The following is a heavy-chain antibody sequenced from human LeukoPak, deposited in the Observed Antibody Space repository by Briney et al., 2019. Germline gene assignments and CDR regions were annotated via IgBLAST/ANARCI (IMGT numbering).Heavy chain of an antibody. J-gene: IGHJ4*02. CDR1: GFTFSSYG. V-gene: IGHV3-30*02. D-gene: IGHD2/OR15-2a*01. CDR2: IRYDGSNK. Sequence: PGGSLRLSCAASGFTFSSYGMHWVRLAPGKGLEWVAFIRYDGSNKYYADSVKGRFTISRDNSKNTLYLQMNSLRAEDTAVYYCAKDQGPRDPFFLPDYWGQGTLVTVSS. CDR3: AKDQGPRDPFFLPDY.